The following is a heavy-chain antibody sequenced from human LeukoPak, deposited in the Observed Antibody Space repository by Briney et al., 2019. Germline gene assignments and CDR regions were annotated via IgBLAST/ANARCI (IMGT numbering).Heavy chain of an antibody. Sequence: SVKVSCKASGGTFSSYAISWVRQAPGQGLEWMGGIIPIFGTANYAQKFQGRVTITADESTSTAYMELSSLRSEDTAVYYCATVNPGIAAAGIGFDYWGQGTLVTVSS. CDR1: GGTFSSYA. V-gene: IGHV1-69*13. J-gene: IGHJ4*02. D-gene: IGHD6-13*01. CDR3: ATVNPGIAAAGIGFDY. CDR2: IIPIFGTA.